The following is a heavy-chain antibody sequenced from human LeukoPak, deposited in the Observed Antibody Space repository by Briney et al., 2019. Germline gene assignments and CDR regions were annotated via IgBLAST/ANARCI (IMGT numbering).Heavy chain of an antibody. D-gene: IGHD3-10*01. CDR3: ARRPFGADY. CDR2: IKEDGSEK. J-gene: IGHJ4*02. Sequence: GGSLRLSCAASEFTFSSFWMTWVRQAPGKGLQWVANIKEDGSEKYYVDSVKGRFTISRDNAKNSVYLQMNSLRVEDTAVYYCARRPFGADYWGQGTLVTVSS. CDR1: EFTFSSFW. V-gene: IGHV3-7*01.